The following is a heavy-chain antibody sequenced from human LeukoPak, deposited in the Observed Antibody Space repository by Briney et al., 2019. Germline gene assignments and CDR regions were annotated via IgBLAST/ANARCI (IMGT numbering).Heavy chain of an antibody. CDR1: GGSISSYY. CDR2: IYTSGST. D-gene: IGHD3-3*01. J-gene: IGHJ5*02. Sequence: SETLSLTCTVSGGSISSYYWSWIRQPAGKGLEWIRRIYTSGSTNYNPSLKSRVTMSVDTSKNQFSLKLSSVTAADTAVYYCARNMNYDFWSGYYREMVGCWSDPWGQGTLVTVSS. V-gene: IGHV4-4*07. CDR3: ARNMNYDFWSGYYREMVGCWSDP.